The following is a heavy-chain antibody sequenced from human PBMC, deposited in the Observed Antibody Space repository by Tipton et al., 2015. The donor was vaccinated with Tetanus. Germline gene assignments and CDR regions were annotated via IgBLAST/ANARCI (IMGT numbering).Heavy chain of an antibody. CDR1: GDSVSRNNIA. J-gene: IGHJ6*02. Sequence: GLVKPSQTLSLTCAISGDSVSRNNIAWNWIRQSPSRGLEWLGRTYYGSKWVNNYAASVKSRLNINPDTSKNQFSLHLSSVTPEDSAVYYCVRGQVSAMDVWGQGTTVIVPS. V-gene: IGHV6-1*01. CDR3: VRGQVSAMDV. CDR2: TYYGSKWVN.